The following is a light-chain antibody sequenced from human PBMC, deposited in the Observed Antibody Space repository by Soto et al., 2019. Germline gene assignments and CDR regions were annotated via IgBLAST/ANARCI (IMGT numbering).Light chain of an antibody. CDR2: EVS. CDR3: SSYAGSNNFGV. Sequence: QSALTQPPSASGSPGQSVTISCTGTSSDVGGYNYVSWYQQHPGKAPKLMIYEVSKRPSGVPDRFSRSKSGNTASLTVSGLQAEHEADYYCSSYAGSNNFGVFGGGTKQTLL. CDR1: SSDVGGYNY. J-gene: IGLJ2*01. V-gene: IGLV2-8*01.